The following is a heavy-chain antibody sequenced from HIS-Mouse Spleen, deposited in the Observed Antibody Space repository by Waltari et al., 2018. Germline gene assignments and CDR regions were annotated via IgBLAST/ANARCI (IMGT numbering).Heavy chain of an antibody. CDR1: GYTFTVHY. V-gene: IGHV1-2*02. D-gene: IGHD5-18*01. CDR3: ARDFNKYSYGVDAFDI. J-gene: IGHJ3*02. Sequence: QVQLVQSGAEVKKPGASVKVSCKASGYTFTVHYMHWVRQAHGQGLEWMGWINPNSGGTNYAQKFQGRVTMTRDTSISTAYMELSRLRSDDTAVYYCARDFNKYSYGVDAFDIWGQGTMVTVSS. CDR2: INPNSGGT.